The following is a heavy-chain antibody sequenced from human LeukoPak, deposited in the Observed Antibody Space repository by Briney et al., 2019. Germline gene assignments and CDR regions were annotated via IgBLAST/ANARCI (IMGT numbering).Heavy chain of an antibody. CDR2: INSSGGST. CDR1: GYTFTSYY. Sequence: ASVKVSCKASGYTFTSYYMHWVRQAPGQGLEWMGIINSSGGSTSYAQKFQGRVTMTRDTSTSTVYMELSSLRSEDTAVYYCARDQGGYCSGGSCYGFDYWGQGTLVTVSS. D-gene: IGHD2-15*01. CDR3: ARDQGGYCSGGSCYGFDY. V-gene: IGHV1-46*03. J-gene: IGHJ4*02.